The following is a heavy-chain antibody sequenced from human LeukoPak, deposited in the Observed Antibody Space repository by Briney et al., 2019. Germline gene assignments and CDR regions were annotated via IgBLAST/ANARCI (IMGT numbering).Heavy chain of an antibody. J-gene: IGHJ4*02. CDR3: ARGTRYYDFWSGHEAQYYFDY. CDR2: IIPIFGTA. CDR1: GGTFSSYA. D-gene: IGHD3-3*01. Sequence: SVKVSCKASGGTFSSYAISWVRQAPGQGLEWMGGIIPIFGTANYAQKFQGRVTITTDESTSTAYMELSSLRSEDTAVYYCARGTRYYDFWSGHEAQYYFDYWGQGTLVTVSS. V-gene: IGHV1-69*05.